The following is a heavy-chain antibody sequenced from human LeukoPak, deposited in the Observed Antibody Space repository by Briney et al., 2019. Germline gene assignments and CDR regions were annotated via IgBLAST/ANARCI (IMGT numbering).Heavy chain of an antibody. D-gene: IGHD6-6*01. CDR3: ARAGRSGSSPPNMDV. V-gene: IGHV3-43*02. CDR1: GFTFDDYA. J-gene: IGHJ6*03. Sequence: PGGSLRLSCAASGFTFDDYAMHWVRQAPGKGLEWVSLISGDGGSTYYADSVKGRFTISRDNAKNSLYLQMNSLRAEDTAVYYCARAGRSGSSPPNMDVWGKGTTVTVSS. CDR2: ISGDGGST.